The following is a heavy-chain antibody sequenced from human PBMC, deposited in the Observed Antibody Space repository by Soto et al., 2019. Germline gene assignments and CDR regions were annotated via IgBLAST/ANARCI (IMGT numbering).Heavy chain of an antibody. V-gene: IGHV6-1*01. D-gene: IGHD3-3*01. CDR2: TYYRSKWYF. CDR3: ARKFFGNGEKAEAFDT. J-gene: IGHJ3*02. Sequence: PSQTLSLTCALSGDRVSSDSVGWNWIRQSPSRGLEWLGRTYYRSKWYFDFALSVRSRITINPDTSKNQLSLQLNSVTPDDTAMYFCARKFFGNGEKAEAFDTWGQGTMVTVSS. CDR1: GDRVSSDSVG.